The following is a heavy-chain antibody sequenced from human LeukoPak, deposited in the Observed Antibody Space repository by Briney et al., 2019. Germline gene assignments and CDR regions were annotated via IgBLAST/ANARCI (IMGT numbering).Heavy chain of an antibody. CDR3: AKGPGEGYGCNVGDY. CDR2: ISYDGSNK. Sequence: GGSLRLSCAASGFTFSSYGMHWVRQAPGKGLEWVAVISYDGSNKYYADSVKGRFTISRDNSKHTLYLQMNSLRAEDTAVYFCAKGPGEGYGCNVGDYWGQGTLGTVSS. V-gene: IGHV3-30*18. CDR1: GFTFSSYG. J-gene: IGHJ4*02. D-gene: IGHD4-23*01.